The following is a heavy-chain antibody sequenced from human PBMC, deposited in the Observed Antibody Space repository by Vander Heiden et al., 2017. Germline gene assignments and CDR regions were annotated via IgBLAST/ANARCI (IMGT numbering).Heavy chain of an antibody. CDR2: TSSSGDYM. D-gene: IGHD1-26*01. CDR3: ARDGLGGYYFDY. V-gene: IGHV3-21*01. J-gene: IGHJ4*02. CDR1: GFIFSRYT. Sequence: EVQLVESGGGRVKPGGSLRLSCAASGFIFSRYTMSWVRQAPGKGLEWVSSTSSSGDYMYYADSVKGRFTISRDNARNSVYLQMNSLRAEDTAVYYCARDGLGGYYFDYWGQGTLVTVSS.